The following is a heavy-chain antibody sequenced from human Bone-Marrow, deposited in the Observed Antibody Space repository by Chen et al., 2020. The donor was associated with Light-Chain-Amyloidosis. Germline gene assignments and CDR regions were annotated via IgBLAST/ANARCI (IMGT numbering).Heavy chain of an antibody. CDR2: IGGSGGNT. Sequence: EVQLLESGGGLVQPGGSLRISCAASGFTFYSYAMSWVRQAPGKGLEWVSVIGGSGGNTYYSDTVKGRFTISRDNSKNTVYLQIHSLRAADTAVYYCLQDGGVGAIYVQHWGQGTLVTVSS. D-gene: IGHD3-16*01. CDR3: LQDGGVGAIYVQH. J-gene: IGHJ1*01. V-gene: IGHV3-23*01. CDR1: GFTFYSYA.